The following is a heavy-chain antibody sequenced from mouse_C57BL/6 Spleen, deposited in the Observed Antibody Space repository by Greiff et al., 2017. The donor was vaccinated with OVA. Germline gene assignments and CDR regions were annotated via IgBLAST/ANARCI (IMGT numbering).Heavy chain of an antibody. D-gene: IGHD2-13*01. CDR3: ARTRQIDY. CDR2: IYPGSGST. CDR1: GYTFTSYW. J-gene: IGHJ2*01. V-gene: IGHV1-55*01. Sequence: QVHVKQSGAELVKPGASVKMSCKASGYTFTSYWITWVKQRPGQGLEWIGDIYPGSGSTNYNEKFKSKATLTVDTSSSTAYMQLSSLTSEDSAVYYCARTRQIDYWGQGTTLTVSS.